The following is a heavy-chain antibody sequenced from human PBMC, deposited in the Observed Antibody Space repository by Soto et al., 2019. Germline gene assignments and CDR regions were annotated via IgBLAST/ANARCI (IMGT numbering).Heavy chain of an antibody. CDR3: AKREGFCSGGTCYFDH. D-gene: IGHD2-15*01. V-gene: IGHV3-74*01. Sequence: PGGSLRLSCPASGFTFSAYWMHWVRLAPGKGLVWVSRINSDGRTTNYADSVKGRFTISRDNAKNTLYLDMSNLRAEDAAVYYCAKREGFCSGGTCYFDHWSQGTLVTVSS. J-gene: IGHJ4*02. CDR2: INSDGRTT. CDR1: GFTFSAYW.